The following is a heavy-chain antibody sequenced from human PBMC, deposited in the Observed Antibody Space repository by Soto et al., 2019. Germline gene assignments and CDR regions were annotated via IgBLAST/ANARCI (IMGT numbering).Heavy chain of an antibody. CDR1: GFTFSSYW. Sequence: GGSLRLSCAASGFTFSSYWMSWVRQAPGKGLEWVANIKQDGSEKYYVDSVKGRFTISRDNAKNSLYLQMNSLRAEDTAVYYCAREGCSSTSCYDYWGQGTLVTVSS. CDR3: AREGCSSTSCYDY. V-gene: IGHV3-7*01. CDR2: IKQDGSEK. J-gene: IGHJ4*02. D-gene: IGHD2-2*01.